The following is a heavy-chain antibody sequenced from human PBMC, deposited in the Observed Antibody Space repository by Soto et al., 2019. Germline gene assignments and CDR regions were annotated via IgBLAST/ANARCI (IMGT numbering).Heavy chain of an antibody. J-gene: IGHJ4*02. CDR3: ARHLGTYYKEPSGYYTIDD. Sequence: PSETLSLTCTVSGGSITSNSYYWGWIRQPPGKGLEWIGTIHYSGSISYNPSVKSRVTISLDTSKKLISLKLSSVTAADTAVYYCARHLGTYYKEPSGYYTIDDWGRGNLVTVSS. V-gene: IGHV4-39*01. D-gene: IGHD3-22*01. CDR2: IHYSGSI. CDR1: GGSITSNSYY.